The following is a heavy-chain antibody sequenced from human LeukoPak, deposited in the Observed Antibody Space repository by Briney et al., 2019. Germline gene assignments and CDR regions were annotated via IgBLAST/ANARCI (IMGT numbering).Heavy chain of an antibody. Sequence: SETLSLTCTVSGGSISSYYWSWIRQPPGKGLEWIGYIYYSGSTNYNPSLKSRVTISVDTSKNQFSLKLSSVTAADTAVYYCASVATTGFTAAFDIWGQGTMVTVSS. CDR2: IYYSGST. D-gene: IGHD4-17*01. V-gene: IGHV4-59*01. CDR3: ASVATTGFTAAFDI. J-gene: IGHJ3*02. CDR1: GGSISSYY.